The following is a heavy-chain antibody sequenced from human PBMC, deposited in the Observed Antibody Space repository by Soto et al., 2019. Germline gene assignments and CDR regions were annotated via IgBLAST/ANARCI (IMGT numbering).Heavy chain of an antibody. CDR2: IKRNTDGGTT. V-gene: IGHV3-15*07. D-gene: IGHD2-15*01. Sequence: EVQLVQSGGGLVKPGGSLRLSCVASGFTFSSVWMNWVRQAPGKGLEWVGRIKRNTDGGTTDYAAPVKGRFTISRDDSKNTLYLQMNSLKTEDTAVYYCFDQGSGAYINNMDVWGQGTTVTVS. J-gene: IGHJ6*02. CDR1: GFTFSSVW. CDR3: FDQGSGAYINNMDV.